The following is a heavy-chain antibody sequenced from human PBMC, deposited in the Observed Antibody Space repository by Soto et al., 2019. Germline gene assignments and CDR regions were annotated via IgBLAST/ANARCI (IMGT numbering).Heavy chain of an antibody. Sequence: GESLKISCKGSGYSFTSYWIGWVRQMPGKGLEWMGIIYPGDSDTRYSPSFQGQVTISADKSISTAYLQWSSLKASDTAMYYCARGYCSGGSCYPSYYYYYMDVWGKGTTVIVSS. CDR2: IYPGDSDT. V-gene: IGHV5-51*01. J-gene: IGHJ6*03. CDR1: GYSFTSYW. CDR3: ARGYCSGGSCYPSYYYYYMDV. D-gene: IGHD2-15*01.